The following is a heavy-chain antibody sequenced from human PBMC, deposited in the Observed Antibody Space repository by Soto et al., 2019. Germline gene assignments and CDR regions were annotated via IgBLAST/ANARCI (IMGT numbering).Heavy chain of an antibody. CDR1: GFSLSNARMG. Sequence: VSGPTLVNPTETLTLTCTVSGFSLSNARMGVSWIRQPPGKALEWLAHIFSNDEKSYSTSLKSRLTISKDTSKSQVVLTMTNMDPVDTATYYCARIRRVNTVPTTDYWGQGTLVTVSS. V-gene: IGHV2-26*01. CDR2: IFSNDEK. CDR3: ARIRRVNTVPTTDY. D-gene: IGHD4-17*01. J-gene: IGHJ4*02.